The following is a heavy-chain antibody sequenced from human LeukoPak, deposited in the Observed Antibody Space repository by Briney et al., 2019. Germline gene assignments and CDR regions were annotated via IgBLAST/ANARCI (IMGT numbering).Heavy chain of an antibody. CDR1: GGSISSYY. J-gene: IGHJ4*02. Sequence: ETLSLTRTVSGGSISSYYWSWIRQPPGKGLEWIGYIYYSGSTNYNPSLKSRVTISVDTSKSQFSLNLSSLTAADTAVYYCARGGDSKHLVNWGQGTLVTVSS. CDR2: IYYSGST. V-gene: IGHV4-59*01. CDR3: ARGGDSKHLVN. D-gene: IGHD3-3*02.